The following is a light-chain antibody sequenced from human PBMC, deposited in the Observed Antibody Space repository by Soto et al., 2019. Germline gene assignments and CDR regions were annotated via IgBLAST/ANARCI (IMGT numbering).Light chain of an antibody. CDR2: AAS. CDR1: QGISNW. J-gene: IGKJ4*01. Sequence: DIQMTQSPSSLSASVGDSVSITCRASQGISNWVAWYQQKPGKGPKSLIFAASSLQSGVSSRFSASESGTDFTLTINNLQPEDSATYYCQQYHSYPLTFGGGTKVEIK. CDR3: QQYHSYPLT. V-gene: IGKV1D-16*01.